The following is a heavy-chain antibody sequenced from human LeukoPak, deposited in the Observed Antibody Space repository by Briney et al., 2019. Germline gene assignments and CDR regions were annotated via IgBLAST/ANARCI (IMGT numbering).Heavy chain of an antibody. CDR3: AGSGSYYKNWFDP. D-gene: IGHD3-10*01. CDR1: GFTFDDYA. J-gene: IGHJ5*02. Sequence: PGRSLRLSCAASGFTFDDYAMHWVRQAPGKGLEWVSGISWNSGSIGYADSVKGRFTISRDNAKNSLYLQMNSLRAEDTALYYCAGSGSYYKNWFDPWGQGTLVTASS. V-gene: IGHV3-9*01. CDR2: ISWNSGSI.